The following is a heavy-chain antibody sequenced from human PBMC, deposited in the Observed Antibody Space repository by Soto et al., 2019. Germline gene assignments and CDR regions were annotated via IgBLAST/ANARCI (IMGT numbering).Heavy chain of an antibody. CDR2: INSAGSST. CDR1: GFTFDTYG. Sequence: PGGSLRLSCAASGFTFDTYGMSWVRQAPGKGLQWVSLINSAGSSTFYAESVKGRFTVSRDNSKNTLYLQMNSLRVEDTAVYYCARDSGWYYYWGQGTLVTVSS. CDR3: ARDSGWYYY. D-gene: IGHD6-19*01. V-gene: IGHV3-23*03. J-gene: IGHJ4*02.